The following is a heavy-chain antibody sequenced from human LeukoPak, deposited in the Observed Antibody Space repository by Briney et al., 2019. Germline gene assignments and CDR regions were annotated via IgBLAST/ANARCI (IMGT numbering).Heavy chain of an antibody. CDR3: ARAAIAAHIFDY. CDR1: GGTFSSYA. D-gene: IGHD6-6*01. V-gene: IGHV1-69*13. CDR2: IIPIFGTA. J-gene: IGHJ4*02. Sequence: ASVKVSCKASGGTFSSYAISWVRQAPGQGLEWMGGIIPIFGTANYAQKFQGRVTITADESTSTAYMELSSLRSEDTAVYYCARAAIAAHIFDYWGRGTLVTVSS.